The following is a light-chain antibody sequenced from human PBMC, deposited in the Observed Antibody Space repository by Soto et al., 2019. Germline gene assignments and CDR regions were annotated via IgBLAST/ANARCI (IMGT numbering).Light chain of an antibody. J-gene: IGLJ1*01. CDR3: SSYRTRRAYV. CDR1: SSDVGAYNY. V-gene: IGLV2-14*01. Sequence: QSALTQPASVSGSPGQSITISCTGTSSDVGAYNYASRYQQQSGKAPKLMIHEVSNRPSGVSNRFSGSKSGNTASLTISGLQAEDEADYYCSSYRTRRAYVFGIGTKVTVL. CDR2: EVS.